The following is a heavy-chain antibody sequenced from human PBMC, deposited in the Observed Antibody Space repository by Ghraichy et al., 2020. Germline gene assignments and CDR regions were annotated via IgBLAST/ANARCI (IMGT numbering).Heavy chain of an antibody. Sequence: GGSLRLSCAASGFTFSSYWMSWVRQAPGKGLEWVANIKQDGSEKYYVDSVKGRFTISRDNAKNSLYLQMNSLRAEDTAVYYCARDKNGVLWFGESTFGGQGTLVTVSS. V-gene: IGHV3-7*01. J-gene: IGHJ4*02. D-gene: IGHD3-10*01. CDR3: ARDKNGVLWFGESTF. CDR2: IKQDGSEK. CDR1: GFTFSSYW.